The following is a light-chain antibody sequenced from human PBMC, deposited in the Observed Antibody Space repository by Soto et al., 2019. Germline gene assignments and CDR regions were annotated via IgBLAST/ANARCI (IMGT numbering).Light chain of an antibody. V-gene: IGLV2-14*01. CDR2: EVS. CDR1: SSDVGGYNF. Sequence: QSALTQPRSVSGSPGQSVTISCTGTSSDVGGYNFVSWYQHHPGKAPKLMIYEVSNRPSGVSNRFSGSKSGNTASLTISGLQAEDEADYYCSSYTSSSTLRVFGGGTKLTVL. J-gene: IGLJ3*02. CDR3: SSYTSSSTLRV.